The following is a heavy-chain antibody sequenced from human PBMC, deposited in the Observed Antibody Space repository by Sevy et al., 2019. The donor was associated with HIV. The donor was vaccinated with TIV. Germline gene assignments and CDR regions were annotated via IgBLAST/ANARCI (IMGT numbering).Heavy chain of an antibody. Sequence: GGSLRLSCAASGFTFTNYWMHWVRQAPGKGLEWVSSISSSSSYIYYADSVKGRFTISRDNAKNSLYLQMNSLRAEDTAVYYCARSRVDSHFDYWGQGTLVTVSS. D-gene: IGHD3-10*01. J-gene: IGHJ4*02. CDR2: ISSSSSYI. CDR1: GFTFTNYW. V-gene: IGHV3-21*01. CDR3: ARSRVDSHFDY.